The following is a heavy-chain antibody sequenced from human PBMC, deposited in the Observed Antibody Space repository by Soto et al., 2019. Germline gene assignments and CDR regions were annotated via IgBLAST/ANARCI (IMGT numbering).Heavy chain of an antibody. V-gene: IGHV5-51*01. Sequence: GESLKISCKGSGYSFSTFWIGWVRQMPGKGLEWMGIIYPSDSDTRYSPSFQGQVTISADKSSRTAYLQWSSLKASDSAMYYCARLPQHYYYHSMDVWGLGTKVTV. CDR1: GYSFSTFW. CDR3: ARLPQHYYYHSMDV. CDR2: IYPSDSDT. J-gene: IGHJ6*02.